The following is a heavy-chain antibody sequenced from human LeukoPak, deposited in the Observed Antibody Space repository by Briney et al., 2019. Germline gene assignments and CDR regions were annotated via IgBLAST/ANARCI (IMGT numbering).Heavy chain of an antibody. V-gene: IGHV4-39*01. J-gene: IGHJ6*03. D-gene: IGHD4-17*01. Sequence: RSETLSLTCTVSGGSISSSSYYWGWLRQPPGKGLEWIRSIYYSGSTYYNPSLESQVTISVDTSKNQFSLKLSSVTAADTAVYYCAKPYGDYYYYYMDVWGKGTTVTVSS. CDR2: IYYSGST. CDR3: AKPYGDYYYYYMDV. CDR1: GGSISSSSYY.